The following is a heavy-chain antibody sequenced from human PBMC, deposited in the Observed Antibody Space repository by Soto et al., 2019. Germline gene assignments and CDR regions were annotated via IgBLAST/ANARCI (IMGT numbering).Heavy chain of an antibody. Sequence: EVQLLESGGDLVQPGGSLRLSCAASGFTFSSFAMSWVRQAPGKGLEWVSRVFGHGGGPDYADSVKGRFTISRDNSKNTLFLQMSSLRVDDTAIYYCAKMRGMEVWDYSLDYWGQGTLVTVPS. D-gene: IGHD2-21*01. CDR1: GFTFSSFA. J-gene: IGHJ4*02. V-gene: IGHV3-23*01. CDR2: VFGHGGGP. CDR3: AKMRGMEVWDYSLDY.